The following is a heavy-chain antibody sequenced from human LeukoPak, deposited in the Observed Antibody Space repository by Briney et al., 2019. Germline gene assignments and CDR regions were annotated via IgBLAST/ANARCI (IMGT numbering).Heavy chain of an antibody. CDR2: IYYSGST. CDR3: ARSNSVTVAFDY. CDR1: GGSISSYY. J-gene: IGHJ4*02. V-gene: IGHV4-59*01. Sequence: SETLSLTCTVSGGSISSYYWSWIRQPPGKGLEWIGYIYYSGSTNYNPSLKSRLTISVDTSKNQFSLKLSSVTAADTAVYYCARSNSVTVAFDYWGQRTLVTVSS. D-gene: IGHD1-14*01.